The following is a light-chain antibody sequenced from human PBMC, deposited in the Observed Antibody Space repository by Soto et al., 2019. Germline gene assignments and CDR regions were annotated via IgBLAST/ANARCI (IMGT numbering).Light chain of an antibody. CDR2: GAS. Sequence: EIVLTQSPGTLSLSPGERATLSCRASQSVSSSYLAWYQQKPGQAPRLLIYGASSRATGIPDRFSGSGSGTDFTLTISRLDPEDYAVYYCQQYGSAGYTFGQGTKLEIK. J-gene: IGKJ2*01. V-gene: IGKV3-20*01. CDR1: QSVSSSY. CDR3: QQYGSAGYT.